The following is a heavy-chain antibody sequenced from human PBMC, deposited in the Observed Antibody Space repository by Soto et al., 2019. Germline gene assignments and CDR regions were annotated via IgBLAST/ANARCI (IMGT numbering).Heavy chain of an antibody. D-gene: IGHD6-13*01. CDR3: AKDGLSDSPSAIDY. J-gene: IGHJ4*02. Sequence: GGSLRLSCAASGFMFSRSGMTWVRQAPGMRLETVAGIGGSGRNTYYADSVKGRFTISRDNSKNTLFLQMNSLRDEDTAIYYCAKDGLSDSPSAIDYWGQGTRVTVSS. CDR2: IGGSGRNT. V-gene: IGHV3-23*01. CDR1: GFMFSRSG.